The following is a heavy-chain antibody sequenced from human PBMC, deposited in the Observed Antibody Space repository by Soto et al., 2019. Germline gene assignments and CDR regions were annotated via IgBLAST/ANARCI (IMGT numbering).Heavy chain of an antibody. Sequence: GGSLRLSCAASGFTFSSYGMHWVRQAPGKGLEWVAVISYDGSNKYYADSVKGRFTISRDNSKNTLYLQMNSLRAEDTAVYYCAKDFVMITFGGVIPSGGIDYWGQGTLVTVS. CDR1: GFTFSSYG. V-gene: IGHV3-30*18. CDR3: AKDFVMITFGGVIPSGGIDY. J-gene: IGHJ4*02. D-gene: IGHD3-16*02. CDR2: ISYDGSNK.